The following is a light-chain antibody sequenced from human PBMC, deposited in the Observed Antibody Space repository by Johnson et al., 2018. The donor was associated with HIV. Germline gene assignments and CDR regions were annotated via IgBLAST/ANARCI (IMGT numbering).Light chain of an antibody. CDR2: ENH. Sequence: QSVLTQPPSVSAAPGQKVTISCSGSSSNIGNNYVSWYQQLPGTAPKLLIYENHKRPSGIPDRFSGSKSGTSATLGITGLQTGAEADYYCGAWDTSLNAGGGFGTGTKVTVL. J-gene: IGLJ1*01. CDR3: GAWDTSLNAGGG. V-gene: IGLV1-51*02. CDR1: SSNIGNNY.